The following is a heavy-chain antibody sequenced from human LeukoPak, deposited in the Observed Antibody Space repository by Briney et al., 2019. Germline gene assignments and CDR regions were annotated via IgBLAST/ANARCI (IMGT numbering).Heavy chain of an antibody. CDR1: GGSISSNY. Sequence: SETLSLTCTLSGGSISSNYWSWIRQPAGKGLEWIGRIHTSGITNYNPSLKSRVTISLDTSKNQFSLKLTSVTAADTAVYYCARVRDISDEFDIWGQGTMVTVSS. J-gene: IGHJ3*02. CDR2: IHTSGIT. CDR3: ARVRDISDEFDI. D-gene: IGHD2-15*01. V-gene: IGHV4-4*07.